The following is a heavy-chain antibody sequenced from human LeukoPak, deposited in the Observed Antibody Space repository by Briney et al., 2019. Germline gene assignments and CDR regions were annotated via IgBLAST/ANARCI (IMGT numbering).Heavy chain of an antibody. CDR2: IIPIFGTA. CDR1: GGTFSSYA. CDR3: ARNGAAYCGGDCYSWGDYYYYGMDV. Sequence: SVKVSSKASGGTFSSYAISWVRQAPGQGLEWMGGIIPIFGTANYAQKFQGRVTITADESTSTAYMELSSLRYEDTAVYYCARNGAAYCGGDCYSWGDYYYYGMDVWGQGTTVTVSS. J-gene: IGHJ6*02. D-gene: IGHD2-21*02. V-gene: IGHV1-69*13.